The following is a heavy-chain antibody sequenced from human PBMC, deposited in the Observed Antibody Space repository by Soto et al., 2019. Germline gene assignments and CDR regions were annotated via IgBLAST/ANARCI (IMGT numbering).Heavy chain of an antibody. J-gene: IGHJ4*02. D-gene: IGHD7-27*01. V-gene: IGHV2-5*02. CDR3: AHSLIPNWGSRGAFDY. CDR2: IYWDDDK. CDR1: GFSLSTSGVG. Sequence: QITLKESGPTLVKPTQTLTLTCTFCGFSLSTSGVGVGWIRQPPGKALEWLALIYWDDDKRYSPSLKSRLTITKDTSKNQVVLTMTNMDPVDTATYYSAHSLIPNWGSRGAFDYWGQGTLVTVSS.